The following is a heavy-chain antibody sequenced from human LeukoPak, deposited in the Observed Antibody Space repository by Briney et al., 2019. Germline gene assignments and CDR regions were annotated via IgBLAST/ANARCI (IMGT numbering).Heavy chain of an antibody. CDR1: GFTFSTYG. D-gene: IGHD2-2*01. J-gene: IGHJ3*02. CDR3: ARGVGLGCCSSTTCDAFDI. CDR2: NSGGSS. V-gene: IGHV3-21*01. Sequence: GGSLRLSCAASGFTFSTYGVYWVRQAPGKGLEWVSSNSGGSSYYADSVKGRFTISRDNAKNSLYLQMNSLRAEDTAVYYCARGVGLGCCSSTTCDAFDIWGQGTMVTVSS.